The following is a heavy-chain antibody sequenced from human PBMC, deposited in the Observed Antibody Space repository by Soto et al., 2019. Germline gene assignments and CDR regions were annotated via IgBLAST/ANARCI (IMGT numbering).Heavy chain of an antibody. CDR3: AKDPGSSWDEIDS. J-gene: IGHJ4*02. V-gene: IGHV3-23*01. CDR1: GFTFSNYA. D-gene: IGHD6-13*01. CDR2: ISGSGGST. Sequence: EVQLLESGGGLVQPGGSLRLSCAASGFTFSNYAVTWVRQAPGKGLEWVSTISGSGGSTYYADSVKGRFTISRDNSKNTLCLQRNSLRAEDTAVDYCAKDPGSSWDEIDSWGKGTLVTVSS.